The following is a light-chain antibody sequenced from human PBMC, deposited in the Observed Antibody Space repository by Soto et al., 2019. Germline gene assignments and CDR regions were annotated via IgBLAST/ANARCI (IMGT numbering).Light chain of an antibody. CDR1: SGPVSRSYY. CDR2: DTG. Sequence: QTVVTQEPSLTVSPGGTVTLTCASSSGPVSRSYYPNWFQQKPGQAPRALIYDTGIKHSWTPGRFSGSLLGGKAVLTLSGAQPEDEAEYYCLLSYGGTYVFGPGTKLTVL. J-gene: IGLJ1*01. CDR3: LLSYGGTYV. V-gene: IGLV7-43*01.